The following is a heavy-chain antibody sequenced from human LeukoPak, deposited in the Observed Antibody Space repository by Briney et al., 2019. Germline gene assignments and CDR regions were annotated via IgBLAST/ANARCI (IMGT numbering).Heavy chain of an antibody. CDR2: INPNSGGT. Sequence: ASVKVSCKASGYTFTGYYMHWVRQAPGQGLEWMGWINPNSGGTNYAQKFQGRVTMTRDTSISTAYMELSRLRSDDTAVYYCARDVFYVGAAYYDILTGLYYDYWGQGTLVTVST. CDR1: GYTFTGYY. V-gene: IGHV1-2*02. CDR3: ARDVFYVGAAYYDILTGLYYDY. D-gene: IGHD3-9*01. J-gene: IGHJ4*02.